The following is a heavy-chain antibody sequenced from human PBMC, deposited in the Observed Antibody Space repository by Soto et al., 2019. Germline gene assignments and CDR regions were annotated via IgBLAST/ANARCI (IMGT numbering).Heavy chain of an antibody. D-gene: IGHD1-1*01. V-gene: IGHV3-73*01. CDR2: IRSKANNYAT. CDR1: GFTFTGSA. Sequence: GGSLRLSCAASGFTFTGSAMHWVRQASGKGLEWVGRIRSKANNYATVYGASVKGRFAISRDDSKNTAYLQMNSLKTEDTAVYYCARASWNYYYYGMDIWGQGITVTVSS. J-gene: IGHJ6*02. CDR3: ARASWNYYYYGMDI.